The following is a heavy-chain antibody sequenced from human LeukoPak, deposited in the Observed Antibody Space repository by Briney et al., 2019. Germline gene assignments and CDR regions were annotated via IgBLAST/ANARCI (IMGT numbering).Heavy chain of an antibody. CDR1: GFSFDDYG. CDR2: IKWNGGST. J-gene: IGHJ5*02. V-gene: IGHV3-20*04. Sequence: GGSLRLSCEASGFSFDDYGMSWVRQAPGKGLEWVSVIKWNGGSTGYADSVKGRFTISRDNAKNSLYLQMNSLRAEDTALYYCARGFWFGELSPHIFVPWGQGTLVTVSS. CDR3: ARGFWFGELSPHIFVP. D-gene: IGHD3-10*01.